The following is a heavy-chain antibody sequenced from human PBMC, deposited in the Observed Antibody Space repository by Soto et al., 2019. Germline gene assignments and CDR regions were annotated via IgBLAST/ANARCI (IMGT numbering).Heavy chain of an antibody. J-gene: IGHJ4*02. V-gene: IGHV4-31*03. D-gene: IGHD1-1*01. CDR2: IYYSGNT. CDR3: VRGDNWNDEASDY. Sequence: SETLSLTCTVSGGSISSGGYYWSWIRQHPGKGLEWIGYIYYSGNTYYNPSLKSRVTLSVDNSKNTVYLQMNSLRAEDTAVYYCVRGDNWNDEASDYWGQGTLVTVSS. CDR1: GGSISSGGYY.